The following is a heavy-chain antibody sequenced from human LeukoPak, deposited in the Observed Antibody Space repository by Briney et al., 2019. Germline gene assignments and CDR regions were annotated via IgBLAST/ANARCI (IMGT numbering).Heavy chain of an antibody. V-gene: IGHV4-61*05. CDR2: IYYSGST. CDR1: GGSISSSTFY. Sequence: PSETLSLTCTVSGGSISSSTFYWGWIRQPPGKGLEWIGYIYYSGSTNYNPSLKSRVIISVDTSKNQFSLKLSSVTAADTAVYYCARGPDAFDIWGQGTMVTVSS. CDR3: ARGPDAFDI. J-gene: IGHJ3*02.